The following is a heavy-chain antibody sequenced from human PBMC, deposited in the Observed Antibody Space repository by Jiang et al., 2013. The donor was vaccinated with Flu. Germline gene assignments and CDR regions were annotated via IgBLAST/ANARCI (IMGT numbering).Heavy chain of an antibody. CDR2: ISGSGGST. Sequence: SGFTFSSYAMSWVARLQGRGWEWVSAISGSGGSTYYADSVKGRFTISRDNAKNSLYLQMNSLRAEDTAVYYCARGGSYPIDYWGQGTLVTVSS. D-gene: IGHD1-26*01. CDR3: ARGGSYPIDY. J-gene: IGHJ4*02. V-gene: IGHV3-23*01. CDR1: GFTFSSYA.